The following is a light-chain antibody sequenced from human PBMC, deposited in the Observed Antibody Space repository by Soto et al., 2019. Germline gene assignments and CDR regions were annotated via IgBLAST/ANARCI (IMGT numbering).Light chain of an antibody. CDR1: SSDVGGYNY. CDR2: EVS. V-gene: IGLV2-14*01. Sequence: QSALTQPASVSGSPGQSSTISCTGTSSDVGGYNYVSWYQQHPGKAPKLMIYEVSSRPSGVSNRFSGSKSGNTASLTISGLQAEDEADYYCSSYTSIITLYVFGSGTKVTVL. J-gene: IGLJ1*01. CDR3: SSYTSIITLYV.